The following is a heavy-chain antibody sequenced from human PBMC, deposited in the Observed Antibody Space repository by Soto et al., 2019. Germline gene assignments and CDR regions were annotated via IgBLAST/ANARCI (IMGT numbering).Heavy chain of an antibody. V-gene: IGHV3-13*01. CDR3: ARARQYYGSGSYYKTPFYFDY. CDR2: IGTAGDT. CDR1: GFTFSSYD. J-gene: IGHJ4*02. Sequence: GGSLRLSCAASGFTFSSYDMHWVRQATGKGPEWVSAIGTAGDTYYPGSVKGRFTISRENAKNSLYLQMNSLRAGDTAVYYCARARQYYGSGSYYKTPFYFDYWGQGTLVTVSS. D-gene: IGHD3-10*01.